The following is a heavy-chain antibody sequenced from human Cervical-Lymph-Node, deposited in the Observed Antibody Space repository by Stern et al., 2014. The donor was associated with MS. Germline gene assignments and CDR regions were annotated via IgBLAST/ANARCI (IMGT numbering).Heavy chain of an antibody. CDR1: GFTFSSYS. D-gene: IGHD4-23*01. CDR3: ARGRGGNYRYYFDY. Sequence: EVQLVESGGGLVKPGGSLRLSWAASGFTFSSYSMNWFRQAPGTGLEWVASISSGGSYIYYADSLKGRFTISRDNAKNSLYLQMNSLRAEDTAVYYCARGRGGNYRYYFDYWGQGTLVTVSS. J-gene: IGHJ4*02. V-gene: IGHV3-21*01. CDR2: ISSGGSYI.